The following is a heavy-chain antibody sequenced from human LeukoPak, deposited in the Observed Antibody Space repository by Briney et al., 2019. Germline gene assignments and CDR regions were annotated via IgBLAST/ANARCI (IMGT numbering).Heavy chain of an antibody. CDR3: IRGVSGYYSYYAMDV. CDR2: INGAGTTT. Sequence: GGSLRLSCGASGYSFSSYWMHWVRQVPGKGLVWVSRINGAGTTTTYADSVKGRFTISRDNAKNTLSLEMDRLRVEDTAVYYCIRGVSGYYSYYAMDVWGQGTTVIVSS. J-gene: IGHJ6*02. V-gene: IGHV3-74*01. D-gene: IGHD1-26*01. CDR1: GYSFSSYW.